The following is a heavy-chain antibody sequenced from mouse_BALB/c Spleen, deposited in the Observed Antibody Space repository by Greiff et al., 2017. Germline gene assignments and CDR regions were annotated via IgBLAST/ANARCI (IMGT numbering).Heavy chain of an antibody. V-gene: IGHV1-69*02. CDR3: TRKAFSSYPYFDY. CDR1: GYTFTSYW. CDR2: IYPSDSYT. D-gene: IGHD1-1*01. Sequence: VQLQQPGAELVRPGASVKLSCKASGYTFTSYWINWVKQRPGQGLEWIGNIYPSDSYTNYNQKFKDKATLTVDKSSSTAYMQLSSPTSEDSAVYYCTRKAFSSYPYFDYWGQGTTLTVSS. J-gene: IGHJ2*01.